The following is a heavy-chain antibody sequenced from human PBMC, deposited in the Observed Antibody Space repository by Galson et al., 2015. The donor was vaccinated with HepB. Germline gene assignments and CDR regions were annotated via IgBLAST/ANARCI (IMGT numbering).Heavy chain of an antibody. CDR2: ISYDGSNK. CDR3: AKDPVGATTGGWFDP. D-gene: IGHD1-26*01. V-gene: IGHV3-30*18. Sequence: SLRLSCAASGFTFSSYGMHWVRQAPGKGLEWVAVISYDGSNKYYADSVKGRFTISRDNSKNTLYLQMNSLRAEDTAVYYCAKDPVGATTGGWFDPWGQGTLVTVSS. J-gene: IGHJ5*02. CDR1: GFTFSSYG.